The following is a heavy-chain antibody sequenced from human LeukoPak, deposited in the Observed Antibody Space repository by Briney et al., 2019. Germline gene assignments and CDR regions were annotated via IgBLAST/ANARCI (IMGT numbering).Heavy chain of an antibody. V-gene: IGHV3-73*01. CDR3: TSALYDNIDY. CDR1: GFTFSGSA. CDR2: IRSKANNYAT. J-gene: IGHJ4*02. D-gene: IGHD3-9*01. Sequence: GGSLKLSCAASGFTFSGSAMHWVRQASGKGLEWVGRIRSKANNYATAYAASEKGRLTIYRDDSKNTAYLQMNSLKTEDTAVYYCTSALYDNIDYWGQGTLVTVSS.